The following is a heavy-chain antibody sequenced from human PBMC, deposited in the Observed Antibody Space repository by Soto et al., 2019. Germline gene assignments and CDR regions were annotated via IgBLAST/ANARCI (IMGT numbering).Heavy chain of an antibody. CDR1: GGSISSGGYY. CDR2: IYYSGST. CDR3: ARALLWFGELGPIGYGMDV. J-gene: IGHJ6*02. D-gene: IGHD3-10*01. V-gene: IGHV4-31*03. Sequence: SETLSLTCTVSGGSISSGGYYWSWIRQHPGKGLEWIGYIYYSGSTYYNPSLKSRVTISVDTSKNQFSLKLSSVTAADTAVYYCARALLWFGELGPIGYGMDVWGQGTTVTVS.